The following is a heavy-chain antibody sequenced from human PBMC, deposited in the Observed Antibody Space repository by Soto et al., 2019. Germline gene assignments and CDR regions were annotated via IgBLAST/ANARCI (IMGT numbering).Heavy chain of an antibody. Sequence: EVQLLESGGGLVQPGGSLRLSCAASGFTFNSYAMSWVRQAPGKWPEWVSTITSSGGSTYYADSVKGRFTISRDNSKNTLYLQMNSLRAEDTAIYYCAKRLYSSGNYGMDVWGQGTTVTVSS. CDR1: GFTFNSYA. D-gene: IGHD6-19*01. CDR2: ITSSGGST. J-gene: IGHJ6*02. V-gene: IGHV3-23*01. CDR3: AKRLYSSGNYGMDV.